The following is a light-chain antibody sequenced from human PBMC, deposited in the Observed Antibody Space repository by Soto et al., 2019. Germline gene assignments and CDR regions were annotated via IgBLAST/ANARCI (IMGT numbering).Light chain of an antibody. CDR2: GAS. J-gene: IGKJ4*01. CDR3: QQYDKSLPPVT. V-gene: IGKV3-15*01. CDR1: RSVSTN. Sequence: EIVLTQSPATLSLSPGERATLSCRASRSVSTNLAWYQHKHGQAPRLLIYGASTRVTDIPARFSGSGSGTDFTLTINYLKSEDFGVYYCQQYDKSLPPVTFGGGTKVEI.